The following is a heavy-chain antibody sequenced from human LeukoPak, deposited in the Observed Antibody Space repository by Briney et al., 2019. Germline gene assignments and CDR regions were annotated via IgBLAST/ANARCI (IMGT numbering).Heavy chain of an antibody. V-gene: IGHV3-30*18. J-gene: IGHJ4*02. CDR1: GFTFSSYG. CDR3: AKDEGSGSYYNPIY. CDR2: ISYDGSNK. Sequence: GGSLRLPCAASGFTFSSYGMHWVRQAPGKGLEWVAVISYDGSNKYYADSVKGRFTISRDNSKNTLYLQMNSLRAEDTAVYYCAKDEGSGSYYNPIYWGQGTLVTVSS. D-gene: IGHD3-10*01.